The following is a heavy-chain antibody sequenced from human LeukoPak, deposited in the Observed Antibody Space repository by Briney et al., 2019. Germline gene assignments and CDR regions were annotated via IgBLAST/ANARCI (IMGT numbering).Heavy chain of an antibody. Sequence: SSETLSLTCAVSGGSISSGGYSWSWIRQPPGKGLEWIGYIYHSGSTYYNPSLKSRVTISVDTSKNQFSLKLSSVTAADTAVYYCARVGSSSLYFDYWGQGTLVTVSS. J-gene: IGHJ4*02. CDR2: IYHSGST. V-gene: IGHV4-30-2*05. D-gene: IGHD6-6*01. CDR3: ARVGSSSLYFDY. CDR1: GGSISSGGYS.